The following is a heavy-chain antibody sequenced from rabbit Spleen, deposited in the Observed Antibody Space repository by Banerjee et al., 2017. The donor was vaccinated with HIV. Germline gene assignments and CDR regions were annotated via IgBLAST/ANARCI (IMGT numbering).Heavy chain of an antibody. CDR2: INAITGKA. V-gene: IGHV1S40*01. CDR1: GFSFSNKAV. CDR3: ARDTASSFSSYGMDL. J-gene: IGHJ3*01. Sequence: QSLEESGGDLVKPGASLTLTCKASGFSFSNKAVMCWVRQAPGKGLEWIACINAITGKAVYASWAKGRFTFSKTSSTTVALQMTSLTAADTATYFCARDTASSFSSYGMDLWGQGTLVTV. D-gene: IGHD8-1*01.